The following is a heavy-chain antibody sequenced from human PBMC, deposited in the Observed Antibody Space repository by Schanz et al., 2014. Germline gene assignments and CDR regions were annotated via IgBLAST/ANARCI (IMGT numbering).Heavy chain of an antibody. D-gene: IGHD3-9*01. V-gene: IGHV3-48*02. J-gene: IGHJ6*02. CDR2: IGSSSTTM. CDR1: GFTFFTYN. CDR3: ARDHPHRGVTGYYNDV. Sequence: EVSLVESGGGLVQPGGSLRLSCAASGFTFFTYNMNWVRQAPGRGLEWISYIGSSSTTMYYADSVKGRFTISRDNAKNSLYLQMNSLRDEDTAVYYCARDHPHRGVTGYYNDVWGQGTSVTVSS.